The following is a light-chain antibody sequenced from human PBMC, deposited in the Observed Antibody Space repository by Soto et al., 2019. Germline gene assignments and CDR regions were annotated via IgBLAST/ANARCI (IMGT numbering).Light chain of an antibody. CDR2: DAS. J-gene: IGKJ1*01. CDR3: QQSYTTPWT. CDR1: QSVSSY. Sequence: EIVLTQSPATLSLSPGERATLSCRASQSVSSYLAWYQQKPGQAPRLLIYDASNRATGIPARFSGSGSGTDFTLTISSLEPEDFATYYCQQSYTTPWTFGQGTNVEIK. V-gene: IGKV3-11*01.